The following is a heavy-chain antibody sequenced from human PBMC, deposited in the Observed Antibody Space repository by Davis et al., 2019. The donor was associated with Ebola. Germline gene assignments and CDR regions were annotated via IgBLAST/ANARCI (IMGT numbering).Heavy chain of an antibody. D-gene: IGHD1-26*01. Sequence: ASVKVSCKASSYTFTSYGISWVRQAPGQGLEWMGWISAYNGNTIYAQKLQGRVTMATDTSRSTAYMELRSLRSDDTAVYYCAREAGATTRIYDSWGQGTLVTVSS. V-gene: IGHV1-18*01. CDR1: SYTFTSYG. J-gene: IGHJ5*01. CDR2: ISAYNGNT. CDR3: AREAGATTRIYDS.